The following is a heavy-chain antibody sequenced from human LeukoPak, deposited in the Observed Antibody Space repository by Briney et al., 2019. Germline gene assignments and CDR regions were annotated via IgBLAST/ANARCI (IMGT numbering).Heavy chain of an antibody. V-gene: IGHV3-7*01. CDR3: ARADIVATIMRYYYYGMDV. CDR1: GFTFSSYW. CDR2: IKQDGSEK. D-gene: IGHD5-12*01. J-gene: IGHJ6*02. Sequence: GGSLRLSCAASGFTFSSYWMSWVRQAPGKGLEWVASIKQDGSEKYYVDSVKGRFTISRDSAKNSLYLQMNSLRAEDTAVYYCARADIVATIMRYYYYGMDVWGQGTTVTVSS.